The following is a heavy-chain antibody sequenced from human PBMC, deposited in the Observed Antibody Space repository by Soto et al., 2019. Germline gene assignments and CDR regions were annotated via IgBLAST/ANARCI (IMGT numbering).Heavy chain of an antibody. V-gene: IGHV1-18*01. Sequence: ASVKVSCKASGYTFTSYGISWVRQAPGQGLEWMGWISAYNGNTNYAQKLQGRVTMTTDTSTSTAYMELRSLRSDDTAVYYCARDRIVGVTVTEDAFDIWGQGTMDTVSS. D-gene: IGHD1-26*01. CDR1: GYTFTSYG. CDR3: ARDRIVGVTVTEDAFDI. CDR2: ISAYNGNT. J-gene: IGHJ3*02.